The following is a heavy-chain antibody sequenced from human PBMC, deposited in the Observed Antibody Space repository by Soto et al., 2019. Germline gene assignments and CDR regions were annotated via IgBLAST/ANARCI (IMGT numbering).Heavy chain of an antibody. J-gene: IGHJ5*02. CDR1: GFTFSGYA. D-gene: IGHD6-13*01. CDR3: AKHGSSWYPNGCFDP. Sequence: EVQLLESGGGLVQPGGSLRLSCTASGFTFSGYAMSWVRQAPGKGLEWVSGISGNGDTTYYADSVKGRFTISRDNSXXTLYLQMKSLRAEDTAVYYCAKHGSSWYPNGCFDPWGQGTLVTVSS. CDR2: ISGNGDTT. V-gene: IGHV3-23*01.